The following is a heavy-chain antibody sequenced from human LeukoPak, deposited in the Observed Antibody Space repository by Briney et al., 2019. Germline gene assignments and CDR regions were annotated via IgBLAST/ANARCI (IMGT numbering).Heavy chain of an antibody. J-gene: IGHJ4*02. Sequence: GGSLRLSCAASGFFFSNNAMSWVRQAPGKGLEWVSSLDTTGASTFFADSVRGRFIVSRDNSKNTLYLQMSSLRVEDTAVYYCARFCSGGSCPPSWGQGTLVTVSS. CDR2: LDTTGAST. CDR3: ARFCSGGSCPPS. CDR1: GFFFSNNA. D-gene: IGHD2-15*01. V-gene: IGHV3-23*01.